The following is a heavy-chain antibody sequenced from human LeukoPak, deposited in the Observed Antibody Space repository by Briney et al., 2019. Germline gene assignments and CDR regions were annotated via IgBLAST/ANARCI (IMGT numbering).Heavy chain of an antibody. CDR2: IYTSGST. V-gene: IGHV4-4*09. J-gene: IGHJ4*02. D-gene: IGHD5-18*01. CDR1: GGSISSYY. CDR3: ARLVNRIQLDYFDY. Sequence: SETLSLTCTVSGGSISSYYWSWIRQPPGKGLEWIGYIYTSGSTNYNPSLKSRATISVDTSKNQFSLKLSSVTAADTAEYYCARLVNRIQLDYFDYWGQGTLVTVSS.